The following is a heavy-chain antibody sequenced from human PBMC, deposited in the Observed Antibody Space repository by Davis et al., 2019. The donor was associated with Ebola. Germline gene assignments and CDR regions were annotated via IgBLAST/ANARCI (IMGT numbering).Heavy chain of an antibody. J-gene: IGHJ1*01. CDR3: ARDYYDSSVYFQH. CDR1: GGTFTTYP. CDR2: ISAYNGNT. V-gene: IGHV1-18*01. D-gene: IGHD3-22*01. Sequence: AASVKVSCKASGGTFTTYPISWVRQAPGQGLEWMGYISAYNGNTNYAQKLQGRVTMTTDTSTSTAYMELRSLRSDDTAVYYCARDYYDSSVYFQHWGQGTLVTVSS.